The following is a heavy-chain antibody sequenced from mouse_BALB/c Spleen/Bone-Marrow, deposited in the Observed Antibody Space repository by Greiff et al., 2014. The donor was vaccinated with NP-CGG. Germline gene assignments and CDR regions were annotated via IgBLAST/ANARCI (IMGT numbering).Heavy chain of an antibody. D-gene: IGHD2-14*01. CDR3: ARDRGVQGYAMDY. CDR2: ISYGGSYI. CDR1: GFTFSDFY. V-gene: IGHV5-4*02. J-gene: IGHJ4*01. Sequence: DVQLVESGGGLVKPGGSLKPSCAASGFTFSDFYMYWVRQTPEKRLEWVATISYGGSYIYYPDSVKGRFTISRDDAKNNLYLQMSSLKSEDTAMYYCARDRGVQGYAMDYWGQGTSVTVSS.